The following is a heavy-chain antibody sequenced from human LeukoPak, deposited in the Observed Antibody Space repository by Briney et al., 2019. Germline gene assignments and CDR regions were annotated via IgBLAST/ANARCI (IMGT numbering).Heavy chain of an antibody. CDR1: GGSITNYY. J-gene: IGHJ4*02. CDR2: IYYSGRT. D-gene: IGHD3-22*01. CDR3: ARGGWNKFDY. Sequence: SETLSLTCTVSGGSITNYYWSWIRQPPGKGLEWIGYIYYSGRTNYNPSLKSRVTISVDTSKNQFSLKLSSVTAADTAVYYCARGGWNKFDYWGQGTLVTVSS. V-gene: IGHV4-59*01.